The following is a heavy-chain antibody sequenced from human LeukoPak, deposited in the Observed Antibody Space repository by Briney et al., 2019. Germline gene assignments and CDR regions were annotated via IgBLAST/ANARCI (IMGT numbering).Heavy chain of an antibody. CDR2: MNPNSGNT. CDR1: GYTFTSYD. CDR3: ARVTIFYYDSSGYAPAHAFDI. V-gene: IGHV1-8*01. J-gene: IGHJ3*02. D-gene: IGHD3-22*01. Sequence: ASVKVSCKASGYTFTSYDINWVRQATGQGLEWMGWMNPNSGNTGYAQKFQGRVTMTRNTSISTAYMELSSLRSEDTAVYYCARVTIFYYDSSGYAPAHAFDIWGQGTMVTVSS.